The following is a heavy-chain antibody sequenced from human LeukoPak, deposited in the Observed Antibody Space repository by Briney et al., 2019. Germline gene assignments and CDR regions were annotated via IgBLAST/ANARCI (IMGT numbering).Heavy chain of an antibody. V-gene: IGHV1-8*01. CDR3: ARVRKVYFGVVVPAATSWFDP. J-gene: IGHJ5*02. Sequence: ASVKVSCKASGYTFTSYDINWVRQATGQGLEWMGWMNPNSGNTGYAQKLQGRVTMTTDTSTSTAYMELRSLRSDDTAVYYCARVRKVYFGVVVPAATSWFDPWGQGTLVTVSS. CDR2: MNPNSGNT. CDR1: GYTFTSYD. D-gene: IGHD2-2*01.